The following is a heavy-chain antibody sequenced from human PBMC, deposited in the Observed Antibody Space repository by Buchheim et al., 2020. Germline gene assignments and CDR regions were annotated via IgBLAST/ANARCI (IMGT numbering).Heavy chain of an antibody. J-gene: IGHJ4*02. D-gene: IGHD1-26*01. CDR3: ARVGATYF. CDR2: ISGSGSVI. CDR1: GFTFNTYE. V-gene: IGHV3-48*03. Sequence: EVHLVASGGGLVQPGGSLRLSCTGSGFTFNTYEMNWVRQAPGKGLEWVSYISGSGSVIDYADSVKGRITISRDNAKNSLYLQMNSLRVEDTAVYYCARVGATYFWGQGTL.